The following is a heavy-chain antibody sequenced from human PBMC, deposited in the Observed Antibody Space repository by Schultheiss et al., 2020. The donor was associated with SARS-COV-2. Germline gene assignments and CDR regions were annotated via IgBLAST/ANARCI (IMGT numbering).Heavy chain of an antibody. CDR1: GGSISSYY. V-gene: IGHV4-34*01. CDR3: ARAGGHYCSSTSCYLGFFDY. J-gene: IGHJ4*02. D-gene: IGHD2-2*01. Sequence: SETLSLTCTVSGGSISSYYWSWIRQPPGKGLEWIGEINHSGSTNYNPSLKSRVTISVDRSKNQFSLKLSSVTAADTAVYYCARAGGHYCSSTSCYLGFFDYWGQGTLVTVSS. CDR2: INHSGST.